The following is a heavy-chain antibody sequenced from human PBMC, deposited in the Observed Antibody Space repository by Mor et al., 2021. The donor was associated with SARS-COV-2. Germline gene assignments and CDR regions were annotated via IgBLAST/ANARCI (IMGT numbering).Heavy chain of an antibody. CDR2: GGST. D-gene: IGHD3-3*01. CDR3: APRGTIFGVVPGDY. V-gene: IGHV3-23*01. J-gene: IGHJ4*02. Sequence: GGSTYYADSLKGPFTISRDNSKNTLYLQMNSLRAEDTAVYYCAPRGTIFGVVPGDYWGQGTLVTVSS.